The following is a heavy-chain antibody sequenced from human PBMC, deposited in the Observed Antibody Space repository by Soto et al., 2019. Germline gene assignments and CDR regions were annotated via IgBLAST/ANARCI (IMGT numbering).Heavy chain of an antibody. CDR3: ATSIVSSSPLYYYYGMDV. D-gene: IGHD2-2*01. Sequence: PGGSLRLSCAASGFTFSSYAISWVRQAPGKGLEWFSAISGSGGSTYYADSVKGRFTISRDNSKNTLYLQMNSLRAEDTAVYYCATSIVSSSPLYYYYGMDVWGQGTTVTVYS. J-gene: IGHJ6*02. CDR2: ISGSGGST. V-gene: IGHV3-23*01. CDR1: GFTFSSYA.